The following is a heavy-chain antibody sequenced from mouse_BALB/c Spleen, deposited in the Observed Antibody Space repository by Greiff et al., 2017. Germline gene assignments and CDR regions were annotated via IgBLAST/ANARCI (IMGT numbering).Heavy chain of an antibody. CDR1: GFTFSSYT. V-gene: IGHV5-9*03. Sequence: EVKVVESGGGLVKPGGSLKLSCAASGFTFSSYTMSWVRQTPEKRLEWVATISSGGGNTYYPDSVKGRFTISRDNAKNNLYLQMSSLRSEDTALYCCARSSLYDGYYVLAYWGQGTLVTVSA. CDR2: ISSGGGNT. J-gene: IGHJ3*01. D-gene: IGHD2-3*01. CDR3: ARSSLYDGYYVLAY.